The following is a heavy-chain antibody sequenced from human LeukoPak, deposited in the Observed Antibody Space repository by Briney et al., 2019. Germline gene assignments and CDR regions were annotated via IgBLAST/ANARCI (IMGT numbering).Heavy chain of an antibody. CDR1: GGSISSYD. J-gene: IGHJ4*02. D-gene: IGHD3-16*01. CDR2: IYYSGSN. V-gene: IGHV4-59*01. Sequence: PSETLSLTCTVSGGSISSYDWSWIRQPPGKGLEWIWYIYYSGSNNYNPSLKSRVAISVDTSKNQFSLKLSSVTAADTAVYYCARAPGYVWGSYDYFDYWGQGPLVTVSS. CDR3: ARAPGYVWGSYDYFDY.